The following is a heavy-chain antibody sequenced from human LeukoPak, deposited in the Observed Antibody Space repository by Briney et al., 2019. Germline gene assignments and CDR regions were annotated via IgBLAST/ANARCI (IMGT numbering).Heavy chain of an antibody. CDR2: ITWDSGSI. Sequence: PGGSLRLSCAASGFTVDDYAMHWVRQAPGKGLEWVSGITWDSGSIAYADSVKGRFTISRDNAKNSLYLQMNSLRAEDTALYYCTKSRGIYNWFDPWGQGTLVTVSS. J-gene: IGHJ5*02. CDR3: TKSRGIYNWFDP. CDR1: GFTVDDYA. V-gene: IGHV3-9*01. D-gene: IGHD3-16*01.